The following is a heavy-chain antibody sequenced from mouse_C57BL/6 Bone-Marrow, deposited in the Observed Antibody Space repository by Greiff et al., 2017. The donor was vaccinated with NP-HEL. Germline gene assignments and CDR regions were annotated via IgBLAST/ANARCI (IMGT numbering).Heavy chain of an antibody. J-gene: IGHJ1*03. CDR1: GFTFSDAW. D-gene: IGHD1-1*01. CDR2: IRNKANNHAT. V-gene: IGHV6-6*01. CDR3: TRPLYYGSSYWYFDV. Sequence: EVQGVESGGGLVQPGGSMKLSCAASGFTFSDAWMDWVRQSPEKGLEWVAEIRNKANNHATYYAESVKGRFTISRDDSKSSVYLQMNSLRAEDTGIYYCTRPLYYGSSYWYFDVWGTGTTVTVSS.